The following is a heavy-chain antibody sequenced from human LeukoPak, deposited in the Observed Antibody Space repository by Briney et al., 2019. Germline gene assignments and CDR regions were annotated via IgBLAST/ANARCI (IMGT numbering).Heavy chain of an antibody. CDR2: LNTHSGGT. D-gene: IGHD6-6*01. CDR1: GYTFTNYY. J-gene: IGHJ4*02. CDR3: ARLGIAARNADY. V-gene: IGHV1-2*02. Sequence: GASVKVSCKASGYTFTNYYMHWVRQAPGQGLEWMGWLNTHSGGTNYAQNFQGRVTMTRDTSISTAYLELSRLTSDDTAMYYCARLGIAARNADYWGQGTLVTVSS.